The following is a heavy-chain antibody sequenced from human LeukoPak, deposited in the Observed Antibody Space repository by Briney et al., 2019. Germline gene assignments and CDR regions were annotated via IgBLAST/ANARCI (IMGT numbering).Heavy chain of an antibody. Sequence: SETLSLTCAVYGGSFSGYYWSWIRQPPGKGLEWIGEINHSGSTNYNPSLKSRVTISVGTSKNQFSLKLSSVTAADTAVYYCARVSFGGVIPGAFDIWGQGTMVTVSS. D-gene: IGHD3-16*02. CDR2: INHSGST. V-gene: IGHV4-34*01. CDR1: GGSFSGYY. CDR3: ARVSFGGVIPGAFDI. J-gene: IGHJ3*02.